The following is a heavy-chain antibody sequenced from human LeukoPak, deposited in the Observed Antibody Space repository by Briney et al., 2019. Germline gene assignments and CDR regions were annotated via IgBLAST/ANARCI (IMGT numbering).Heavy chain of an antibody. CDR3: VKRGATVRRTYFFDS. CDR1: GFTFNAFG. Sequence: GGSLRLSCVASGFTFNAFGMHWVRQTPGKGLEWVAFIRYDGNDKYYSGSVEGRFTISRDNPKNTLYLQMNSLRVEDTSFYYCVKRGATVRRTYFFDSWGQGALVTVSS. J-gene: IGHJ4*02. D-gene: IGHD1-26*01. CDR2: IRYDGNDK. V-gene: IGHV3-30*02.